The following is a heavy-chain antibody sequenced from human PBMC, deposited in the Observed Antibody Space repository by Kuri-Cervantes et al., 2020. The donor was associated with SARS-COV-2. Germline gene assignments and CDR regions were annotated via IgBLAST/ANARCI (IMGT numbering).Heavy chain of an antibody. CDR1: GYTFTGYY. V-gene: IGHV1-2*02. D-gene: IGHD1-26*01. J-gene: IGHJ4*02. CDR2: INPNSGGT. CDR3: AREREPMRTFDY. Sequence: ASVKVSCKASGYTFTGYYMHWVRQAPGQGLEWMGWINPNSGGTNYAQKFQGRVTMTRDTSISTAYMELSRLRSDDTAVYYCAREREPMRTFDYWGQGTLVTVSS.